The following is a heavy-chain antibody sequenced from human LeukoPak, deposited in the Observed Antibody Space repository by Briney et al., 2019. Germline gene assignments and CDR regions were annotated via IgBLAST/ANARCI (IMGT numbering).Heavy chain of an antibody. D-gene: IGHD3-9*01. J-gene: IGHJ3*02. V-gene: IGHV3-21*01. CDR2: ISSSSSYI. CDR1: GFTFSSYS. CDR3: ARVAVRDDILTGYYALDAFDI. Sequence: PGGSLRLSCAASGFTFSSYSMNWVRQAPGKGLEWVSSISSSSSYIYCADSVKGRFTISRDNAKNSLYLQMNSLRAEDTAVYYCARVAVRDDILTGYYALDAFDIWGQGTMVTVSS.